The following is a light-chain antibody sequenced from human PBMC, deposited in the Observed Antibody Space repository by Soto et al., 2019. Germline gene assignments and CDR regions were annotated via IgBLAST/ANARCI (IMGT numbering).Light chain of an antibody. CDR1: SGHSRYS. V-gene: IGLV4-60*03. CDR3: ETWDSKV. CDR2: LEGSGSY. Sequence: QLVLTQSSSASASLGSSVKLTCTLSSGHSRYSIAWHQQQPGKAPRYLMKLEGSGSYNRGGGVPDRFPGSSSGAERYLIISNLQSEDEADYYCETWDSKVFGGGTKLTVL. J-gene: IGLJ3*02.